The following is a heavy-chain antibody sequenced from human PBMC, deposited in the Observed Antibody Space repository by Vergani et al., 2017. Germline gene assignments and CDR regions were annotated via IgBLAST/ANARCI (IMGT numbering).Heavy chain of an antibody. CDR1: GFTFSSYA. D-gene: IGHD1-26*01. V-gene: IGHV3-23*01. CDR2: ISGSGGST. J-gene: IGHJ4*02. CDR3: ARSEGATTWLDY. Sequence: EVQLLESGGGLVQPGGSLRLSCAASGFTFSSYAMSWVRQAPGKGLEWVSAISGSGGSTYYADSVKGRFTISRDNSKNTLYLQMNSLRADDTAVYYCARSEGATTWLDYWGQGNLVTVSS.